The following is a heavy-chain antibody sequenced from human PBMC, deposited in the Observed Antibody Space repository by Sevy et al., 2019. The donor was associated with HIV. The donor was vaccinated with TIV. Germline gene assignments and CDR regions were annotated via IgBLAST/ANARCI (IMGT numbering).Heavy chain of an antibody. CDR3: AKGQYYYASGIPPNWFDP. V-gene: IGHV3-23*01. J-gene: IGHJ5*02. D-gene: IGHD3-10*01. CDR2: ISGGSAGS. Sequence: GGSLRLSCAASGFIFSNYAMSWVRQAPGKGLEWVAIISGGSAGSYYPDSVKGRFTISRDNSKNTLYLQMNSLRAEDTAVYYCAKGQYYYASGIPPNWFDPWGQGTLVTVSS. CDR1: GFIFSNYA.